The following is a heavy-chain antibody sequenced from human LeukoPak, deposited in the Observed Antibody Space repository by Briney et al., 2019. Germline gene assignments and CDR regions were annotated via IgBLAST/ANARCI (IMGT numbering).Heavy chain of an antibody. Sequence: SVKVSCKASGGTFSSYAISWVRQAPGQGLEWMGRIIPILGIANYAQKFQGRVTVTADKSTSTAYMELSSLRSEDTAVYYCARDRRNYYDSSGVNWFDPWGQGTLVTVSS. CDR3: ARDRRNYYDSSGVNWFDP. CDR1: GGTFSSYA. V-gene: IGHV1-69*04. D-gene: IGHD3-22*01. J-gene: IGHJ5*02. CDR2: IIPILGIA.